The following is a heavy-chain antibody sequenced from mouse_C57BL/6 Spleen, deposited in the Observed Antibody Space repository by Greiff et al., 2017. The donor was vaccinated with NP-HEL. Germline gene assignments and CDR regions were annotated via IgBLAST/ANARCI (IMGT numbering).Heavy chain of an antibody. V-gene: IGHV1-22*01. CDR2: INPNNGGT. CDR3: GSGVAKDY. CDR1: GYTFTDYN. D-gene: IGHD1-1*01. Sequence: EVQLQQSGPELVKPGASVKMSCKASGYTFTDYNMHWVKQSHGKSLEWIGYINPNNGGTSYNQQFKGKATLTVNKSSSTAYMELRRLTSEDSAVYYCGSGVAKDYWGQGTTLTVSS. J-gene: IGHJ2*01.